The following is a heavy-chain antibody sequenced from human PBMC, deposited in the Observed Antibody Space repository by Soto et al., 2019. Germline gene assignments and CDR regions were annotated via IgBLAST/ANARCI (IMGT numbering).Heavy chain of an antibody. CDR1: GFTFSTYW. CDR2: INRDGSST. CDR3: GGITYGDQFDY. V-gene: IGHV3-74*01. D-gene: IGHD2-8*01. J-gene: IGHJ4*02. Sequence: EVQLVESGGGLVQPGGSLRLSCAASGFTFSTYWMHWVRQAPGKGLVWVSRINRDGSSTSHADSVKGRFTISRDNAKNTLYLQMNSLRAEDTAVYYCGGITYGDQFDYWGQGTLVTVSS.